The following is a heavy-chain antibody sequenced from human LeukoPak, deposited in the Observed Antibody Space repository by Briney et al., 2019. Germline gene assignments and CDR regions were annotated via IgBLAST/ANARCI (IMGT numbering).Heavy chain of an antibody. V-gene: IGHV3-23*01. CDR1: GFTVSSDS. CDR2: ISGSGGST. J-gene: IGHJ4*02. D-gene: IGHD3-10*01. Sequence: GGSLRLSCTVSGFTVSSDSMSWVRQAPGKGLEWVSAISGSGGSTYYADSVKGRFTISRDNSKNTLYLQMNSLRAEDTAVYYCAKGRHVLLWLGDFDYWGQGTLVTVSS. CDR3: AKGRHVLLWLGDFDY.